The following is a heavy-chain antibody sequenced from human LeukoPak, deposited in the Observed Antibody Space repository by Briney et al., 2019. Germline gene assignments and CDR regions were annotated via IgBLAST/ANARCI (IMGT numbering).Heavy chain of an antibody. CDR2: ISGSGGST. Sequence: GVFLRLSCAASGFTFSSYAMSWVRQAPGKGLEWVSVISGSGGSTYYADSVKGRFTISRDNSKNRLYLQMNSLRAEDTAVYYCAKRPRGNYLDPFDYWGQGTLVTVSS. CDR3: AKRPRGNYLDPFDY. J-gene: IGHJ4*02. V-gene: IGHV3-23*01. D-gene: IGHD3-10*01. CDR1: GFTFSSYA.